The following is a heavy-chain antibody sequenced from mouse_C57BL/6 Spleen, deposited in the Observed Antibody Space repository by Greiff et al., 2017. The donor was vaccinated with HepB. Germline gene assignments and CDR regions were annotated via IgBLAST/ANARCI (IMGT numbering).Heavy chain of an antibody. D-gene: IGHD3-1*01. CDR1: GYTFTSYW. V-gene: IGHV1-50*01. CDR3: ARNGRSLGY. Sequence: VQLQQPGAELVKPGASVKLSCKASGYTFTSYWMQWVKQRPGQGLEWIGEIDPSDSYTNYNQKFKGKATLTVDTSSSTAYMQLSSLTSEDSAVYYCARNGRSLGYWGQGTSVTVSS. CDR2: IDPSDSYT. J-gene: IGHJ4*01.